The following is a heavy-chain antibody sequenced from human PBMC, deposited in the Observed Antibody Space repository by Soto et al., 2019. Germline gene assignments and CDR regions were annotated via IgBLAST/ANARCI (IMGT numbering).Heavy chain of an antibody. D-gene: IGHD6-13*01. J-gene: IGHJ6*02. Sequence: SETLSLTCTVSGGSLSSYYWTWIRQPPGKGLEWIGYVYYSGNTNYNPSLKSRVTISVDTSKNQFSLKLGSVTAADTAVYYCAREGVSSSWYNYYGMDVWGQGTTVTVSS. V-gene: IGHV4-59*01. CDR1: GGSLSSYY. CDR2: VYYSGNT. CDR3: AREGVSSSWYNYYGMDV.